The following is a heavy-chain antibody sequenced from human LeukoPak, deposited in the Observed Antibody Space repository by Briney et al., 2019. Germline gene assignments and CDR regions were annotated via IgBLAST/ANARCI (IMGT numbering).Heavy chain of an antibody. CDR2: ISYDGRNT. CDR3: ASLRFSAAYYADY. J-gene: IGHJ4*02. CDR1: GFTFSTYS. D-gene: IGHD1-26*01. V-gene: IGHV3-30*03. Sequence: TGGSLRLSCAASGFTFSTYSMNWVRQAPGKGLEWVAIISYDGRNTFYADSVKGRFTISRDNSKNTLFLQMNSLRAEDTAMYYCASLRFSAAYYADYWGQGTLVTVSS.